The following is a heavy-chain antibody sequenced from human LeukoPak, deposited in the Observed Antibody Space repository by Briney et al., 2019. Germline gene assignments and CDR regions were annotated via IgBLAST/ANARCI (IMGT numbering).Heavy chain of an antibody. J-gene: IGHJ5*02. CDR3: AKAIAGP. D-gene: IGHD6-13*01. Sequence: GGSLRLSCAASGLTFDDYAMHWVRQAPGKGLEWVSGISWNSGSIGYADSVKGRFTISRDNAKNSLYLQMNSLRAEDTALYYCAKAIAGPWGQGTLVTVSS. CDR1: GLTFDDYA. CDR2: ISWNSGSI. V-gene: IGHV3-9*01.